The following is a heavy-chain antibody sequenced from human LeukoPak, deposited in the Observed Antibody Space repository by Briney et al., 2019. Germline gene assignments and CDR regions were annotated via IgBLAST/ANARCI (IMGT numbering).Heavy chain of an antibody. J-gene: IGHJ6*02. V-gene: IGHV4-59*01. Sequence: SETLSLTCTVSGGSINGYYWNWTQQPPGKGLEWMGYIYFSGSTNYNPSLQSRVTISVDTSKNQFSLKLISVTAADTAVYFCARGEALRQNYGMDVWGQGATVTVSS. CDR1: GGSINGYY. CDR3: ARGEALRQNYGMDV. CDR2: IYFSGST.